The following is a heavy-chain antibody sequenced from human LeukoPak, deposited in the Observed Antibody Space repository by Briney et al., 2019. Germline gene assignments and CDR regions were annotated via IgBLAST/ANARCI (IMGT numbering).Heavy chain of an antibody. Sequence: ASVKVSCKASGYTFTSYDINWVRQATGQGLEWMGWMNPNSGNTGYAQKFQGRITMTRDTSITTVYMEVSWLTSDDTAIYYCARADRLDGSPYLIGPWGQGTLVTVSS. D-gene: IGHD1-26*01. CDR3: ARADRLDGSPYLIGP. V-gene: IGHV1-8*01. CDR1: GYTFTSYD. J-gene: IGHJ5*02. CDR2: MNPNSGNT.